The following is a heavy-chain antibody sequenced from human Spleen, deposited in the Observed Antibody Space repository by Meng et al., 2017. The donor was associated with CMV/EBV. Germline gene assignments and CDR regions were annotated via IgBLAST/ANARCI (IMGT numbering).Heavy chain of an antibody. CDR1: GLTFSTYG. V-gene: IGHV3-23*01. J-gene: IGHJ6*02. CDR2: IGATAGGT. D-gene: IGHD2-8*02. CDR3: ARGRSQYASLVGFYGMDV. Sequence: GESLKISCAASGLTFSTYGMSWVRQAPGKGLEWVSSIGATAGGTYYADSVKGRFTISRDNSKNTLSLQMNGLRAEDTAVYYCARGRSQYASLVGFYGMDVWGQGTTVTVSS.